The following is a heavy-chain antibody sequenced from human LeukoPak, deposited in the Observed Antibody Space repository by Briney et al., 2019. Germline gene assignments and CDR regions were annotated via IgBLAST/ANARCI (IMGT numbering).Heavy chain of an antibody. CDR1: GGSFSGYY. J-gene: IGHJ6*03. V-gene: IGHV4-34*01. D-gene: IGHD3-10*01. Sequence: SETLSLTCAVYGGSFSGYYWSWIRQPPGKGLEWIGEINHSGSTNYNPSLKSRVTISVDTSKNQFSLKLSSVTAADTAVYYCARGVAYYYGSGSYYYYYYYMDVWGKGTTVTVSS. CDR3: ARGVAYYYGSGSYYYYYYYMDV. CDR2: INHSGST.